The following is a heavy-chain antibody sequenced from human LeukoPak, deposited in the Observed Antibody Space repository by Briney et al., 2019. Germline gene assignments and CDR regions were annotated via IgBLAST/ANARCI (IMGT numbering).Heavy chain of an antibody. V-gene: IGHV4-4*07. J-gene: IGHJ5*02. CDR1: GGSISSYY. D-gene: IGHD2-21*01. Sequence: PSETLSLTCTVSGGSISSYYWSWIRQPAGKGLEWIGRIYTSGSTNYNPSLKSRVTMSVDTSKNQFSLKLSSLTAADTAVYYCARDALCGGDCYSSWGLGTLVTVSS. CDR2: IYTSGST. CDR3: ARDALCGGDCYSS.